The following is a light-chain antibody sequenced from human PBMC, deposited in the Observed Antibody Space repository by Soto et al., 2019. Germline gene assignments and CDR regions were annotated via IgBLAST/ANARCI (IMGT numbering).Light chain of an antibody. V-gene: IGKV1-33*01. J-gene: IGKJ4*01. Sequence: DLQMTQSPSSLSASVGDRVTITCQASQDISNYLNWYQQKPGKAPKLLIYDASNLETGVPSRFSGSGSGTDFTFTISSLQPEYIATYYCQQDDNLPSFGGGTKVEIK. CDR3: QQDDNLPS. CDR1: QDISNY. CDR2: DAS.